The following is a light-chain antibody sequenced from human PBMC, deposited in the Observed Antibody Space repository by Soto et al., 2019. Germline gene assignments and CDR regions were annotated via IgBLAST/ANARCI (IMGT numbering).Light chain of an antibody. CDR3: QHYLNYPIT. CDR2: GAS. Sequence: AIRMTQSPSSLSASIGYTVTITFRASQDIGSVLAWYQQKPGTAPKVLISGASDLHGGVPSRFSGSGSRTDFTLTITHLQSEDFATYYCQHYLNYPITFGQGTRLEI. V-gene: IGKV1-8*01. J-gene: IGKJ5*01. CDR1: QDIGSV.